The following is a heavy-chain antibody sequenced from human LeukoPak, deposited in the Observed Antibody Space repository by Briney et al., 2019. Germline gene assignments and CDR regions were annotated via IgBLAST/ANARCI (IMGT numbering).Heavy chain of an antibody. CDR3: ASLYGDYGADY. D-gene: IGHD4-17*01. V-gene: IGHV3-48*03. J-gene: IGHJ4*02. CDR2: ISSSGSTI. CDR1: GFTFSSYV. Sequence: GGSLRLSCAASGFTFSSYVMNWVRQAPGKGLEWVSYISSSGSTIYYADSVKGRFTISRDNAKNSLYLQMNSLRAEDTAVYYCASLYGDYGADYWGQGTLVTVSS.